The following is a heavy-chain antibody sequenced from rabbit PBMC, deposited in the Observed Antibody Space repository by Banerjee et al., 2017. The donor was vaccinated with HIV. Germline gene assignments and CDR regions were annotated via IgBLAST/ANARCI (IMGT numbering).Heavy chain of an antibody. V-gene: IGHV1S40*01. J-gene: IGHJ4*01. D-gene: IGHD3-1*01. Sequence: QSLEESGGDLVKPGASLTLTCKASGFSFSSSYYMCWVRQAPGKGLEWIACIYTGSSGSTYYATWAKGRFTISETSSTTVTLQMTILTAADTAAYFCARDLVAGVAGYTYFHFWCPGTLVTVS. CDR1: GFSFSSSYY. CDR3: ARDLVAGVAGYTYFHF. CDR2: IYTGSSGST.